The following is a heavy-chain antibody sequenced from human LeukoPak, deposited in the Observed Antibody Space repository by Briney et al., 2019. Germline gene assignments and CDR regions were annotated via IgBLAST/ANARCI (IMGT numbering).Heavy chain of an antibody. CDR1: GFTFSSYA. V-gene: IGHV3-23*01. CDR2: ISGSGGST. J-gene: IGHJ4*02. CDR3: AKDLTVTAIGGPPRSVDY. D-gene: IGHD2-21*02. Sequence: GGSLRLSCAAFGFTFSSYAMSWVRQAPGKGLEWVSAISGSGGSTYYADSVKGRFTISRDNSKNTLYLQMNSLRAEDTAVYYCAKDLTVTAIGGPPRSVDYWGQGTLVTVSS.